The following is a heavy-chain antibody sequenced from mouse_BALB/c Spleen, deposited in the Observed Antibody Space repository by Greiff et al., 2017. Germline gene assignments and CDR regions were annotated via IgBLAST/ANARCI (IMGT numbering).Heavy chain of an antibody. Sequence: QVQLQQPGAELVKPGASVKLSCKASGYTFTSYWMHWVKQRPGQGLEWIGEINPSNGRTNYNEKFKSKATLTVDKSSSTAYMQLSSLTSEDSAVYYWARRGGWDHYWGQGTTLTVSS. CDR2: INPSNGRT. CDR3: ARRGGWDHY. CDR1: GYTFTSYW. V-gene: IGHV1S81*02. J-gene: IGHJ2*01. D-gene: IGHD4-1*01.